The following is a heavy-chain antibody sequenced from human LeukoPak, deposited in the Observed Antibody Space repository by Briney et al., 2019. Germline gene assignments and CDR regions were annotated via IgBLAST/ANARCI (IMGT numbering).Heavy chain of an antibody. Sequence: PGGSLRLSCAASGFTFGNYGMHWVRQAPGKGLEWVAVISYDGSNEYYADSVKGRFTISRDNSKNTLYLQMNSLRAEDTAVYYCAKDHYDYVWGSYRADYWGQGTLVTVSS. CDR2: ISYDGSNE. CDR3: AKDHYDYVWGSYRADY. V-gene: IGHV3-30*18. D-gene: IGHD3-16*02. J-gene: IGHJ4*02. CDR1: GFTFGNYG.